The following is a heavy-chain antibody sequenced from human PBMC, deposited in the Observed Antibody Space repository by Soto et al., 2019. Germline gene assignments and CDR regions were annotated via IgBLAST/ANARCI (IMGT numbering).Heavy chain of an antibody. CDR2: IKSKTNGGTT. CDR1: GFSFSTAW. J-gene: IGHJ4*02. D-gene: IGHD2-21*01. CDR3: DKGIGGV. V-gene: IGHV3-15*01. Sequence: GGSLRLSCAASGFSFSTAWMSWVRQAPGKGLEWVGRIKSKTNGGTTDCTAPVKDRFTISRDDSKNTLYLQLNSLKTEDTAVYFCDKGIGGVWGQGTRVTVSS.